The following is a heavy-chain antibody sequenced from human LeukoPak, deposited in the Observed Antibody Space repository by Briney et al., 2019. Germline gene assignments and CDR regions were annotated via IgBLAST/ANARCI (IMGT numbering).Heavy chain of an antibody. Sequence: GGSLRLSCAASGFTVSSNYMSWVRQAPGKGLEWVSVIYSSGNTYYADSVKDRFTISRDNSKNTMYLQMNSLRTEDTAVYYCARRRSSSWGIDYWGQETLVTVSS. D-gene: IGHD6-13*01. J-gene: IGHJ4*02. CDR2: IYSSGNT. CDR3: ARRRSSSWGIDY. V-gene: IGHV3-66*02. CDR1: GFTVSSNY.